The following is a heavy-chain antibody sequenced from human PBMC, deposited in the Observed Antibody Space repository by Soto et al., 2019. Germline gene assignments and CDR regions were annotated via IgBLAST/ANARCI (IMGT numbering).Heavy chain of an antibody. Sequence: QVQLQESGPGLVKPSETLSLTCTVSGGSISSYYWSWIRQPPGKGLEWIGYIYYSGSTNYNPSLKSRVTISVDTSKNQFSLKLSSVTAADTAVYYCARVIVVAMEDAFDIWGQGTMVTVSS. V-gene: IGHV4-59*01. CDR1: GGSISSYY. J-gene: IGHJ3*02. D-gene: IGHD3-22*01. CDR3: ARVIVVAMEDAFDI. CDR2: IYYSGST.